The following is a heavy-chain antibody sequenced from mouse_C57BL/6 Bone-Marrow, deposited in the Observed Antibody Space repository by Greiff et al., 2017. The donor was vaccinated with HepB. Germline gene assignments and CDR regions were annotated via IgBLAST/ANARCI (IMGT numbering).Heavy chain of an antibody. J-gene: IGHJ2*01. CDR1: GYTFTTYP. CDR3: ARRYYYGSSGAYFDY. CDR2: FHPYNDDT. V-gene: IGHV1-47*01. Sequence: QVQLKESGAELVKPGASVKMSCKASGYTFTTYPIEWMKQNHGKSLEWIGNFHPYNDDTKYNEKFKGKATLTVEKSSSTVYLELSRLTSDDSAVYYCARRYYYGSSGAYFDYWGQGTTLTVSS. D-gene: IGHD1-1*01.